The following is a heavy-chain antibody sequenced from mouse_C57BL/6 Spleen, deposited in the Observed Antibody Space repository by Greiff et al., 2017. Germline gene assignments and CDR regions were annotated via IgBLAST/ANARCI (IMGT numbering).Heavy chain of an antibody. CDR3: ARKDDGYPFAY. Sequence: QVQLQQPGAELVMPGASVKLSCKASGYTFTSYWMHWVKQRPGQGLEWIGEIDPSDSYTNYNQKFKGKSTLTVEKSSSTAYMQLSSLTSEDSAVYYCARKDDGYPFAYWGQGTLVTVSA. D-gene: IGHD2-3*01. J-gene: IGHJ3*01. V-gene: IGHV1-69*01. CDR1: GYTFTSYW. CDR2: IDPSDSYT.